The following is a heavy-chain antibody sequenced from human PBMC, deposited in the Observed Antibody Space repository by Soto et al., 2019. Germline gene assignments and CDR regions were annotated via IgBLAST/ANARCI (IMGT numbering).Heavy chain of an antibody. CDR2: ISASGSTI. J-gene: IGHJ4*02. CDR3: ARRYSKSLPLDS. D-gene: IGHD4-4*01. Sequence: GGSLRLSCAASGFDFSRYEMNLVRQAAGKGLEWVSKISASGSTINYGDSVSGRFTISRDNAKNSLYLHMDRLRAEDTAVYYCARRYSKSLPLDSWGEGTLVTVS. V-gene: IGHV3-48*03. CDR1: GFDFSRYE.